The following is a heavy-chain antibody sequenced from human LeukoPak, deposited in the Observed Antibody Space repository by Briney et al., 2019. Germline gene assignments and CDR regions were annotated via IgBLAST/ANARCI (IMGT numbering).Heavy chain of an antibody. D-gene: IGHD2-21*02. CDR2: ISGSGGST. J-gene: IGHJ4*02. Sequence: GGSLRLSCAASGFTFSSYGMSWVRQAPGKGLEWVSAISGSGGSTYYADSVKGRFTISRDNSKNTLYLQMNSLRAEDTAVYYCAKDFMRRIVVVTASFDYWGQGTLVTVSS. V-gene: IGHV3-23*01. CDR1: GFTFSSYG. CDR3: AKDFMRRIVVVTASFDY.